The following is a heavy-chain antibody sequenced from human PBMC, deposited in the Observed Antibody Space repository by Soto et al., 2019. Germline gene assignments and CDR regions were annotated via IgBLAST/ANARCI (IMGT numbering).Heavy chain of an antibody. V-gene: IGHV1-18*01. Sequence: GASLKVSCKASGYTFTSYGISWVRQAPGQGLEWMGWISAYNGNTNYAQKLQGRVTMTTDTSTSTAYMELRSLRSDDTAVYYCARGLEDYYDSSGYYHHNWFDPWGQGTLVTVSS. D-gene: IGHD3-22*01. CDR2: ISAYNGNT. CDR3: ARGLEDYYDSSGYYHHNWFDP. J-gene: IGHJ5*02. CDR1: GYTFTSYG.